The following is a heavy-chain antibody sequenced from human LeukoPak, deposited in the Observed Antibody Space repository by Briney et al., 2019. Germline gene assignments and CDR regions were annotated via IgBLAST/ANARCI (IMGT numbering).Heavy chain of an antibody. Sequence: ASVKVSCKASGYTFTGYYMHWVRQAPGQGLEWMGWINPNSGGTNYAQKFQGRVTMTRDTSISTAYMELSRLRSDDTAVYYCARVMVQGVIIPYYWGQGTLVTVSS. CDR1: GYTFTGYY. D-gene: IGHD3-10*01. J-gene: IGHJ4*02. CDR3: ARVMVQGVIIPYY. CDR2: INPNSGGT. V-gene: IGHV1-2*02.